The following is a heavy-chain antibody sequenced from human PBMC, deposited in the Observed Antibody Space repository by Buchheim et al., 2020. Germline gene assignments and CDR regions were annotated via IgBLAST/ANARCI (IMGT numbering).Heavy chain of an antibody. J-gene: IGHJ6*02. CDR3: ARDDQDIVVVPAAMDYYGMDV. Sequence: QVQLVQSGAEVKKPGASVKVSCKASGYTFTGYYMHWVRQAPGQGLEWMGWMNPNSGNTGYAQKFQGRVTMTRNTSISTAYMELSSLRSEDTAVYYCARDDQDIVVVPAAMDYYGMDVWGQGTT. CDR2: MNPNSGNT. D-gene: IGHD2-2*01. CDR1: GYTFTGYY. V-gene: IGHV1-8*02.